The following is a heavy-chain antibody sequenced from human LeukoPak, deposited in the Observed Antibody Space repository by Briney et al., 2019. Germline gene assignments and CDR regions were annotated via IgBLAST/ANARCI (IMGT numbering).Heavy chain of an antibody. CDR1: GYTFTRYG. V-gene: IGHV1-18*04. Sequence: ASVKVSCKSSGYTFTRYGISWVRQARGRGLEWMGWISAYNGNTNYAQKLQGRVTMTTDTSTSTAYIELRSLRSDDTAVYYCARVGILTGYYTYFDYWGQGTLVTVSS. CDR2: ISAYNGNT. J-gene: IGHJ4*02. D-gene: IGHD3-9*01. CDR3: ARVGILTGYYTYFDY.